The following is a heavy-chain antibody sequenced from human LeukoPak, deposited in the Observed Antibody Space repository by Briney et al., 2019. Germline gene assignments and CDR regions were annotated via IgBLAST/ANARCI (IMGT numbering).Heavy chain of an antibody. CDR1: GGSFSGYY. D-gene: IGHD3-16*01. J-gene: IGHJ4*02. CDR2: INDSGSS. Sequence: SETLSLTCAVYGGSFSGYYWSWIRLPPGKGLEWIGEINDSGSSNYSPSLKSRVTISVDASKNQFSLTLSSVTAADTAVYYCARLPTDYDYVWGSSYWGQGTLVTVSS. V-gene: IGHV4-34*01. CDR3: ARLPTDYDYVWGSSY.